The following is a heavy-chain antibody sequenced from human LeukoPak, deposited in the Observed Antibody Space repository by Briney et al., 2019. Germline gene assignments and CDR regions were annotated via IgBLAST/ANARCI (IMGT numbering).Heavy chain of an antibody. CDR3: ARLADCSSSSCRSFDY. CDR2: VNPNSGFT. CDR1: GYPFTGYY. Sequence: AAVKVSCKASGYPFTGYYLHWVRQAPGQGLEWMGWVNPNSGFTNYAQKFQGRVTMTRDTSISTAYIELSRLRSDDTAVYYCARLADCSSSSCRSFDYWGQGTLVTLSA. V-gene: IGHV1-2*02. J-gene: IGHJ4*02. D-gene: IGHD2-2*01.